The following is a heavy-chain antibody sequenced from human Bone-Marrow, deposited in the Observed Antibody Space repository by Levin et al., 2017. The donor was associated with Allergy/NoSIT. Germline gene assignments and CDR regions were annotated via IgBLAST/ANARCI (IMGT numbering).Heavy chain of an antibody. V-gene: IGHV4-61*01. J-gene: IGHJ4*02. Sequence: SETLSLTCTVSGASVSSDNYYWTWVRQSPGKGLEWIGTLFYRGSTRYNPSLESRATVSKDTSKNQFSLRVTSVTAADTAVYFCARILTSELDYWGQGTLVTVSS. D-gene: IGHD4/OR15-4a*01. CDR3: ARILTSELDY. CDR2: LFYRGST. CDR1: GASVSSDNYY.